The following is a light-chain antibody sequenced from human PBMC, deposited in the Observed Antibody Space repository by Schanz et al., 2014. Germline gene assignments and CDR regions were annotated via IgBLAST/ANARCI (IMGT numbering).Light chain of an antibody. Sequence: AIRMTQSPSSLSASTGDRVTITCRASLGVNSYLAWYQQKPGRAPKLLIYAASTLQSGVPSRFSGSGSGTDFTLTISCLQSEDFATYYCQQYYSYPRTFGPGTKVDIK. V-gene: IGKV1-8*01. J-gene: IGKJ3*01. CDR1: LGVNSY. CDR3: QQYYSYPRT. CDR2: AAS.